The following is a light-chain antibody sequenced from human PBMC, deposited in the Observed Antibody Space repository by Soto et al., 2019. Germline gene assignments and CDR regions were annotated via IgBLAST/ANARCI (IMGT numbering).Light chain of an antibody. J-gene: IGKJ2*01. CDR3: QHYDNLPSYT. Sequence: DIQMTQSPSSLSASVGDRATITCQASQDISNYLNCYQQKPVKAPNFLIYDASNLETGVPSRFSGSGSGTDSSFTISSLQPEDIATYYCQHYDNLPSYTFGQGTNLEIK. CDR2: DAS. V-gene: IGKV1-33*01. CDR1: QDISNY.